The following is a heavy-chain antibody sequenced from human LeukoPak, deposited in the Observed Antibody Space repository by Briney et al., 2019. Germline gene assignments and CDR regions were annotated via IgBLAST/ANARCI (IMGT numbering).Heavy chain of an antibody. Sequence: ASVKVSCKASGYTFTSYDINWVRQATGQGLEWMGWMNPNSGNTGYAQKLQGRVTMTRNTSISTAYMELSSLRSEDTAVYYCARGLSSGWYSARGYWGQGTLVTVSS. CDR3: ARGLSSGWYSARGY. CDR1: GYTFTSYD. CDR2: MNPNSGNT. V-gene: IGHV1-8*01. J-gene: IGHJ4*02. D-gene: IGHD6-19*01.